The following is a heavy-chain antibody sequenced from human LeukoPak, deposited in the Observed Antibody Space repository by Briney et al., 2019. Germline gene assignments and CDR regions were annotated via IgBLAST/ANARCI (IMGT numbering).Heavy chain of an antibody. CDR3: AHAPTRHWKGGVDH. CDR2: IYWDDDK. CDR1: GFSLSTSGVG. D-gene: IGHD2-8*02. V-gene: IGHV2-5*02. J-gene: IGHJ4*02. Sequence: SGPTLVKPTQTLTLTCTFSGFSLSTSGVGVGWIRQPPGKALEWLALIYWDDDKRYNPSLKSRLTITKDTSKNQVVLTMTNMDPVDTATYYCAHAPTRHWKGGVDHWGQGTLVTVSS.